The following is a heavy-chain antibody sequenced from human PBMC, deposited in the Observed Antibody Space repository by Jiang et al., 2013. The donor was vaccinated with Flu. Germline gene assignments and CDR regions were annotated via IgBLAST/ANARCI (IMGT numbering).Heavy chain of an antibody. V-gene: IGHV4-39*07. CDR2: IYYSGST. Sequence: GPGLVKPSETLSLTCTVSGGSISSSSYYWGWIRQPPGKGLEWIGSIYYSGSTYYNPSLKSRVTISVDTSKNQFSLKLSSVTAADTAVYYCASNWDTAMVHFDYWGRGNPGHRLL. J-gene: IGHJ4*02. D-gene: IGHD5-18*01. CDR1: GGSISSSSYY. CDR3: ASNWDTAMVHFDY.